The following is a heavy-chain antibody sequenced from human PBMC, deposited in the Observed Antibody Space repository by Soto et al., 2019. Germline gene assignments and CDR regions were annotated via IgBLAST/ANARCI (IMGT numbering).Heavy chain of an antibody. CDR2: IYYSGST. D-gene: IGHD1-26*01. CDR1: GGSISSYY. V-gene: IGHV4-59*01. J-gene: IGHJ4*02. Sequence: SETLSLTCTVSGGSISSYYWSWIRQPPGKGLEWIGYIYYSGSTNYNPSLKSRVTISVDTSKNQFSLKLSSVTAADTAVYYCARVVEKVGATNFFDYWGQGTLVTVSS. CDR3: ARVVEKVGATNFFDY.